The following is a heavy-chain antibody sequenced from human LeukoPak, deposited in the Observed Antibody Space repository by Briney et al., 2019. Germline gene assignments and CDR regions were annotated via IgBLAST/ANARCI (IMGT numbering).Heavy chain of an antibody. CDR2: IYYSGST. D-gene: IGHD3-3*01. CDR3: ASTVRAPGVFSPWNFDY. J-gene: IGHJ4*02. Sequence: SETLSLTCTVSGGSISSYYWSWIRQPPGKGLEWIGYIYYSGSTNYNPSLKSRVTISVDTSKNQFSLKLSSVTAADTAVYYCASTVRAPGVFSPWNFDYWGQGTLVTVSS. V-gene: IGHV4-59*08. CDR1: GGSISSYY.